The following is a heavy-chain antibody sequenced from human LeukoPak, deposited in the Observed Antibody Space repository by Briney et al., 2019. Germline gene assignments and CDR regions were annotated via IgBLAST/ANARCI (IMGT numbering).Heavy chain of an antibody. CDR2: IYSGGST. J-gene: IGHJ4*02. D-gene: IGHD3-22*01. CDR1: GFTVSSNY. Sequence: GGSLRLSCAASGFTVSSNYMSWVRQAPGKGLEWVSAIYSGGSTYYADSVKGRFTISRDNSKNTLYLQMNSLRAEDTAVYYCARDRYYDSSGYYPGFDYWGQGTLVTVSS. V-gene: IGHV3-66*01. CDR3: ARDRYYDSSGYYPGFDY.